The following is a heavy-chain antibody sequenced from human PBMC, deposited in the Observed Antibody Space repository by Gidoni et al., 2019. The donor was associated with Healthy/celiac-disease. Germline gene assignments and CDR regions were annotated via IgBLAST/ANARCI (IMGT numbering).Heavy chain of an antibody. CDR2: ISGRGGST. CDR3: AKDEIPYYYGSGRPDY. Sequence: EVQLLESGGGLVQPGGSLRLSCAASGFTFSSYAMSWVRQAPGKGLEWVSAISGRGGSTYDADSVKGRFTIARDNSKNTLYLQMNSLRAEDTAVYYCAKDEIPYYYGSGRPDYWGQGTLVTVSS. CDR1: GFTFSSYA. D-gene: IGHD3-10*01. V-gene: IGHV3-23*01. J-gene: IGHJ4*02.